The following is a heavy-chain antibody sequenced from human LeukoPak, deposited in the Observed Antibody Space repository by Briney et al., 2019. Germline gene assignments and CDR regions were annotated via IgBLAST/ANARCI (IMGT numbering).Heavy chain of an antibody. J-gene: IGHJ4*02. Sequence: PSETLSLTCTVSGGSISSGDYYWRWIRQPPGKGLEWIGYIYYSGSTYYNPSLTSRVTISVDTSKNQFSLKLSSVTAADRAVYYCASQYYYDSSGYYFWGQGTLVTVSS. CDR2: IYYSGST. CDR1: GGSISSGDYY. D-gene: IGHD3-22*01. CDR3: ASQYYYDSSGYYF. V-gene: IGHV4-30-4*08.